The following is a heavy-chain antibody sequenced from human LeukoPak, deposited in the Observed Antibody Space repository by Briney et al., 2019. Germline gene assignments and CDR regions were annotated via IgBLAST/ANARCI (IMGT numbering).Heavy chain of an antibody. CDR2: ISGSGGST. V-gene: IGHV3-23*01. Sequence: PGGSLRLSCAASGFTFSSYAMSWVRQAPGKGLEWVSAISGSGGSTYYADSVKGRFTISRDNSKNTLYLQMNSLRAEDTAVYYCAKAEALAVAGTIPNWFDPWGQGTLVTVSS. CDR3: AKAEALAVAGTIPNWFDP. CDR1: GFTFSSYA. D-gene: IGHD6-19*01. J-gene: IGHJ5*02.